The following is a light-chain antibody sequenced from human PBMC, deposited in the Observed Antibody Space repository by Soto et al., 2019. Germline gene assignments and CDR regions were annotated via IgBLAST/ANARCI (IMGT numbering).Light chain of an antibody. CDR1: GSDVGGYNY. Sequence: QSALTQPPSASGSPGQSVTISCTGPGSDVGGYNYVSWYQHHPGKAPKVMIYEVSKRPSGVPDRFSGSKSGNTASLTVSGLQAEDEADYYCSSYAGSAWVFGGGTKVTVL. V-gene: IGLV2-8*01. CDR2: EVS. CDR3: SSYAGSAWV. J-gene: IGLJ3*02.